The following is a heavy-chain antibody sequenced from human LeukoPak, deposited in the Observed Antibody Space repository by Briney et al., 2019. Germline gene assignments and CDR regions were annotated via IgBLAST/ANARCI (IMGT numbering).Heavy chain of an antibody. CDR1: GFTFSSYG. V-gene: IGHV3-30*02. Sequence: GGSLRLSCAASGFTFSSYGMHWVRQAPGKGLEWVAFIRYDGSNKYYADSVKGRFTISRDNSKNTLYLQMNSLRAEDTAVYYCAKSGLWFGESQGLDYMDVWGKGTTVTVSS. J-gene: IGHJ6*03. CDR3: AKSGLWFGESQGLDYMDV. D-gene: IGHD3-10*01. CDR2: IRYDGSNK.